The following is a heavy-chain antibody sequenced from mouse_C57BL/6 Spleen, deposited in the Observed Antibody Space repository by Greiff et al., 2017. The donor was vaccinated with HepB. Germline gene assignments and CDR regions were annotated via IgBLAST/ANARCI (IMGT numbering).Heavy chain of an antibody. CDR2: IYPRSGNT. Sequence: VQLQQSGAELARPGASVKLSCKASGYTFTSYGISWVKQRTGQGLEWIGEIYPRSGNTYYNEKFKGKATLTADKSSSTAYMELRSLTSEDSAVYFCARGRAYYSNYDYAMDYWGQGTSVTVSS. CDR3: ARGRAYYSNYDYAMDY. CDR1: GYTFTSYG. V-gene: IGHV1-81*01. D-gene: IGHD2-5*01. J-gene: IGHJ4*01.